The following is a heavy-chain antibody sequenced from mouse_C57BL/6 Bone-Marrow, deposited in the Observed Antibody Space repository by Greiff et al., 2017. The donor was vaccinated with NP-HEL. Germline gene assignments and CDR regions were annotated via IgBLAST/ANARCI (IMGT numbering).Heavy chain of an antibody. CDR3: AAAYYSNYDYAMDY. D-gene: IGHD2-5*01. Sequence: VQLQQSGAELVKPGASVKLSCTASGFNIKDYYMHWVKQRTEQGLEWIGRIAPEDGEPNYAPKFQGKATITADTSSNTAYLQLSSLTSEDTAVYYCAAAYYSNYDYAMDYWGQGTSVTVSS. V-gene: IGHV14-2*01. CDR2: IAPEDGEP. J-gene: IGHJ4*01. CDR1: GFNIKDYY.